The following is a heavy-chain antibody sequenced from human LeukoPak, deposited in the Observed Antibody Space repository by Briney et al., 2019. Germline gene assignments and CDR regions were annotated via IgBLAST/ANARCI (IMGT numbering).Heavy chain of an antibody. V-gene: IGHV3-21*01. CDR2: ISSSSSYI. J-gene: IGHJ4*02. CDR3: ARESPSSWNH. Sequence: PGGSLRLSCAASGFTFSSYSMNWARQAPGKGLEWVSSISSSSSYIYYADPVKGRFTISRDNAKNSLYLQMNSLRAEDTAVYYCARESPSSWNHWGQGTLVTVSS. D-gene: IGHD6-13*01. CDR1: GFTFSSYS.